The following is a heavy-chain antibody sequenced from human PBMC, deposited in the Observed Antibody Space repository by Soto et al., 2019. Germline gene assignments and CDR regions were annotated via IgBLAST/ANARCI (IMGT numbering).Heavy chain of an antibody. V-gene: IGHV3-9*01. D-gene: IGHD6-13*01. CDR2: ISWNSGSI. Sequence: EVQLVESGGGLVQPGRSLRLSCAASGFTFDDYAMHWVRQAPGKGLEWVSGISWNSGSIGYADSVKGRFTISRDNAKNSLYLQMNRLRAEDTALYYCAKDALQQLDGGWFDPWGQGTLVTVSS. CDR1: GFTFDDYA. CDR3: AKDALQQLDGGWFDP. J-gene: IGHJ5*02.